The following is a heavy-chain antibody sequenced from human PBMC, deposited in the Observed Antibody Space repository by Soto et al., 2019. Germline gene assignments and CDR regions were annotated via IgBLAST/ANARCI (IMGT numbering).Heavy chain of an antibody. CDR1: GYPFTTYG. CDR2: MSTYNGDT. D-gene: IGHD3-3*01. Sequence: QVQLAQSGAEVKKPGASVKVSCKASGYPFTTYGISWVRQAPGQGLEWMGWMSTYNGDTEYPQSLQGRVTMTRDTSTATAYMELRSLRSDDTAVYYCASVMTTFGVISKGPDHWGQGTLVTVSS. CDR3: ASVMTTFGVISKGPDH. J-gene: IGHJ4*02. V-gene: IGHV1-18*04.